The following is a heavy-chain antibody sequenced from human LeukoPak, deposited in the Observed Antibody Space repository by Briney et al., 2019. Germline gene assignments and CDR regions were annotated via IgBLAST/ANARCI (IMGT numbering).Heavy chain of an antibody. Sequence: SVKVSCKASGGTFISYAISWVRQAPGQGLEWMGGIIPIFGTANYVQKFEGRVTITADESTSTAYMELSSLRSEDTAVYYCAREGYCGGDCWGGYFDYWGQGTLVTVSS. CDR2: IIPIFGTA. D-gene: IGHD2-21*01. CDR1: GGTFISYA. CDR3: AREGYCGGDCWGGYFDY. J-gene: IGHJ4*02. V-gene: IGHV1-69*01.